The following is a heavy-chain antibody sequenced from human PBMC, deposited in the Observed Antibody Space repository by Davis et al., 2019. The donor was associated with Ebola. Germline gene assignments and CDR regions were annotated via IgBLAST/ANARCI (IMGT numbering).Heavy chain of an antibody. D-gene: IGHD3-22*01. CDR2: IYYSGST. CDR3: ARLMVSYYYDSSGYYSTYYFDY. Sequence: PSETLSLTCTVSGGSISSYYWSWIRQPPGKGLEWIGYIYYSGSTNYNPSLKSRVTISVDTSKNQFSLKLSSVTAADTAVYYCARLMVSYYYDSSGYYSTYYFDYWGQGTLVTVSS. V-gene: IGHV4-59*08. CDR1: GGSISSYY. J-gene: IGHJ4*02.